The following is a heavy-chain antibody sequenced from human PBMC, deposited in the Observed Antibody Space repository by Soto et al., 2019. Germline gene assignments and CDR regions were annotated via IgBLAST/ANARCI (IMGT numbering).Heavy chain of an antibody. CDR2: MHHSGSI. CDR3: ARVPDY. Sequence: SETLSLTCSVSGDSISNNKWWSWVRQPPGKGLEWIGEMHHSGSIHYNASLKSRATLSVDRSRNQFSLQLTSVTAADTAVYYCARVPDYWGQGILVTVSS. CDR1: GDSISNNKW. V-gene: IGHV4-4*02. J-gene: IGHJ4*02. D-gene: IGHD2-2*01.